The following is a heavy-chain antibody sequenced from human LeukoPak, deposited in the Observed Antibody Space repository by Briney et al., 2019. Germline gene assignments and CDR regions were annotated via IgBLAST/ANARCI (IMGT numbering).Heavy chain of an antibody. V-gene: IGHV4-30-4*08. CDR2: IYYSGNT. J-gene: IGHJ5*01. D-gene: IGHD3-3*01. CDR1: GGSISSGDYY. CDR3: ARGGLRFGFDS. Sequence: PSETLSPTCTVSGGSISSGDYYWRWIRQPPGKGLEWIRYIYYSGNTYYNPSLKSRVTISINTSKNQFSLKLSSVTAADTAVYYCARGGLRFGFDSWGQGTLVTVSS.